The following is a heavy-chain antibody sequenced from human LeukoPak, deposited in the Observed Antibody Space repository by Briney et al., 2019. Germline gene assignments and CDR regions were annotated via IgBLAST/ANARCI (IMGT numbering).Heavy chain of an antibody. D-gene: IGHD3-3*01. Sequence: ASVKVSCKASGYTFTGYYMHWVRQAPGQGLEWMGWINPNSGGTNYAQKFQGRVTMTRDTSISTAYMELSRLRSDDTAVYYCARDAPSHYDFWSGYYSYAFGIWGQGTMVTVSS. CDR3: ARDAPSHYDFWSGYYSYAFGI. CDR2: INPNSGGT. J-gene: IGHJ3*02. V-gene: IGHV1-2*02. CDR1: GYTFTGYY.